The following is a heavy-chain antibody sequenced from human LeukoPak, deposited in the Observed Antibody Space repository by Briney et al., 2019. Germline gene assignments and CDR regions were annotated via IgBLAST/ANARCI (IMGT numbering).Heavy chain of an antibody. V-gene: IGHV1-3*01. J-gene: IGHJ4*02. CDR2: INAGNGNT. CDR1: GYTFTSYA. D-gene: IGHD1-26*01. CDR3: ARNGGSYRFDY. Sequence: ASVKVSRKASGYTFTSYAMHWVRQAPGQRLEWMGWINAGNGNTKYLQKFQGRVTITRDTSASTAYMELSSLRSEDTAVYYCARNGGSYRFDYWGQGTLVTVSS.